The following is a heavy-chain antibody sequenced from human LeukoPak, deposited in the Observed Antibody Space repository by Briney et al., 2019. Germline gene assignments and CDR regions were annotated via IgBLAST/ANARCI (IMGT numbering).Heavy chain of an antibody. CDR2: ISYDGSNE. CDR1: GFILSDYG. V-gene: IGHV3-30*18. Sequence: PGGSLRLSCAASGFILSDYGMHWVRQAPGKGLEWVGVISYDGSNEYYADSVKGRFTISRDISKNTLYLQMSSLRVEDTAVYYCAKDLYPSIVVVPAAADYWGQGTLVTVSS. J-gene: IGHJ4*02. D-gene: IGHD2-2*01. CDR3: AKDLYPSIVVVPAAADY.